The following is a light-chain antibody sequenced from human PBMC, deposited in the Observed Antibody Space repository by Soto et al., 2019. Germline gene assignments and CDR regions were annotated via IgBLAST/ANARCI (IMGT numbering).Light chain of an antibody. V-gene: IGLV2-14*01. CDR3: SSFTSSVTYV. J-gene: IGLJ1*01. CDR1: SSDVGGHNS. Sequence: QSVRTQPASVSWSPGHSITISCTGTSSDVGGHNSVSWYRQDPGKAPKLMIYDVSNRPSGVSDRFSGSKSGNTASLTISGLQIEDEADHYCSSFTSSVTYVFGTGTKVTXL. CDR2: DVS.